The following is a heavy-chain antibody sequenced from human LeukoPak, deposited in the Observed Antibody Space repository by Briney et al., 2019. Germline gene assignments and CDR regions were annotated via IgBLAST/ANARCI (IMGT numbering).Heavy chain of an antibody. CDR3: ARPIRGTLTTYGWYLDY. J-gene: IGHJ4*02. D-gene: IGHD4-17*01. Sequence: GGSLRLSCAASGFTFSSYAMHWVRQAPGKGLEWVAVISYDGSNKYYADSVKGRFTTSRDNSKTTLYLQMNSLRAEDTAVYYCARPIRGTLTTYGWYLDYWGQGTLVTVSS. V-gene: IGHV3-30-3*01. CDR1: GFTFSSYA. CDR2: ISYDGSNK.